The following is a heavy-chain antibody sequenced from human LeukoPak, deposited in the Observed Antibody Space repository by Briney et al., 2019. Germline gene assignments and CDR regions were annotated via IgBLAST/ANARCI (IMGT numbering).Heavy chain of an antibody. CDR2: KYYSGST. Sequence: SETLSLTCDVSGVSINTCCYYWTWIRQPPGKGLEWIGYKYYSGSTRYNSSLRSRLTISLDSSKNQFSPRLTSVTAADTAVYYCARGRSYGFDFDSWGPGTLVIVSS. CDR1: GVSINTCCYY. V-gene: IGHV4-61*01. J-gene: IGHJ4*02. CDR3: ARGRSYGFDFDS. D-gene: IGHD5-18*01.